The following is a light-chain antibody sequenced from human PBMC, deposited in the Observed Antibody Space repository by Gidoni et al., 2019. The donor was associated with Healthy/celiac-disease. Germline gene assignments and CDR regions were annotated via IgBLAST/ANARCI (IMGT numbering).Light chain of an antibody. V-gene: IGKV1-39*01. CDR1: QNITSY. Sequence: DIQMTQSPSSLSASVGDRVTITCRASQNITSYLNWYQQKRGKAPKILIYAASSLQSGVPSRFSGSGSGTDFALTISNLQPEDFATYYCQQSYSTLTWTFGQGTKVEI. CDR2: AAS. J-gene: IGKJ1*01. CDR3: QQSYSTLTWT.